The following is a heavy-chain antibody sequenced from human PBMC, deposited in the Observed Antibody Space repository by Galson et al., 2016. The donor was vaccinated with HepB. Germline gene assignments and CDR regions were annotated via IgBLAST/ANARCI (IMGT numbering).Heavy chain of an antibody. V-gene: IGHV5-10-1*01. CDR3: ARSTVTTTALY. CDR2: IDPRDSYV. CDR1: GYSFPSYW. Sequence: QSGAEVKKPGESLRISCKGSGYSFPSYWINWVRQMPGKGLEWMGRIDPRDSYVKYSPSFQSHVTLSADKSISTAYLQWSSLKVSDTAMYYCARSTVTTTALYGGQGTLVTVSS. J-gene: IGHJ4*02. D-gene: IGHD4-17*01.